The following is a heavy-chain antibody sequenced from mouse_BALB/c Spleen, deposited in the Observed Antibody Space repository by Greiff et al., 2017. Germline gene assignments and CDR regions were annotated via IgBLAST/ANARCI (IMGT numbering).Heavy chain of an antibody. D-gene: IGHD2-1*01. J-gene: IGHJ4*01. CDR2: ISNGGGST. CDR1: GFTFSSYT. CDR3: ARLYQYYYAMDY. Sequence: EVMLVESGGGLVQPGGSLKLSCAASGFTFSSYTMSWVRQTPEKRLEWVAYISNGGGSTYYPDTVKGRFTISRDNAKNTLYLQMSSLKSEDTAMYYCARLYQYYYAMDYWGQGTSVTVSS. V-gene: IGHV5-12-2*01.